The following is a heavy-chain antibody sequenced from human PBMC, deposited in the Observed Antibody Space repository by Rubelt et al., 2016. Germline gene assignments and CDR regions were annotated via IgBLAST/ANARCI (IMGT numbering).Heavy chain of an antibody. CDR3: ATSGGNGGDFDC. CDR2: MYYSGST. CDR1: GGSMSTYY. Sequence: QLQLQESGPGLVKPSETLSLTCTVSGGSMSTYYWSWIRQPPGKGLEWIGYMYYSGSTNYNPSLKSRVTISIDTSKDQFFLKLSSVTAADTAVYYCATSGGNGGDFDCWGQGTLVTVSS. J-gene: IGHJ4*02. D-gene: IGHD4-23*01. V-gene: IGHV4-59*01.